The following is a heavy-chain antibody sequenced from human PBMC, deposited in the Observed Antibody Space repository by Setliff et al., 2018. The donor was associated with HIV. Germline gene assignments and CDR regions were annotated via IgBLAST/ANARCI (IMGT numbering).Heavy chain of an antibody. CDR3: ARLRISGWNLDY. V-gene: IGHV4-38-2*01. Sequence: SETLSLTCGVSGYSISSGYFWGWIRQPPGKGLEWIGSIYHSGSTYCNPSLKSRVTISLDTSKNQFSLKLTSVTAADTAVYYCARLRISGWNLDYWGQGTLVTVSS. CDR1: GYSISSGYF. CDR2: IYHSGST. D-gene: IGHD6-19*01. J-gene: IGHJ4*02.